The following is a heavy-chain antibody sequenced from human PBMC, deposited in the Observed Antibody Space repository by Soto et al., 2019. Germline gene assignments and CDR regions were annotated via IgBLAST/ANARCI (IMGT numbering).Heavy chain of an antibody. J-gene: IGHJ6*02. Sequence: SVKVSCKASGFTFTNSAVQWVRQARGQRLEWIGWIVVGSGNTNYAQKFQERVTITSDMSTSTAYMELSSLRSEDTAVYYCVGMCFRGEGYLSYYYYGMDVWGQGTTVTV. D-gene: IGHD5-12*01. CDR3: VGMCFRGEGYLSYYYYGMDV. CDR1: GFTFTNSA. CDR2: IVVGSGNT. V-gene: IGHV1-58*01.